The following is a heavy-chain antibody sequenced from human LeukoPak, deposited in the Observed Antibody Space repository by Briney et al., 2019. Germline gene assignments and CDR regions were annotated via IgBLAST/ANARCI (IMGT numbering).Heavy chain of an antibody. CDR1: GFTFSDYY. CDR2: IGASATAI. V-gene: IGHV3-11*01. D-gene: IGHD5-12*01. CDR3: ARGSWRVARIPDY. J-gene: IGHJ4*02. Sequence: GGSLRLSCAASGFTFSDYYLTWIRQAPGQGLEWVSYIGASATAIHYADSVKGRFTIFRDNAKNSLYLQMNRLRAEDTAVYYCARGSWRVARIPDYWGQGTLVTVSS.